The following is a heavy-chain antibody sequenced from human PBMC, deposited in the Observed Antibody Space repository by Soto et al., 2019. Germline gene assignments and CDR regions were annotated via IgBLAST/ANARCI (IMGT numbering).Heavy chain of an antibody. Sequence: PGGSLRLSCAASGFSVSSTYMSWVRQAPGKGLEWISIIYSGGITVYADSVKGRFTISRDNSENTLHLQMNSLRAEDTAVYYCARGVPITPGTFDYRGLGTPVTVSS. J-gene: IGHJ4*02. CDR2: IYSGGIT. V-gene: IGHV3-53*01. CDR1: GFSVSSTY. D-gene: IGHD5-12*01. CDR3: ARGVPITPGTFDY.